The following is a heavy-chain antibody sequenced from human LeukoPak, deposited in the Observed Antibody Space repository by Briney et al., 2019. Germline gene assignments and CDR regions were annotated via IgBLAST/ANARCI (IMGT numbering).Heavy chain of an antibody. Sequence: ASVKVSCKVSGYTLTELSMHWVRQAPGKGLEWMGGFDPEVGETIYAQKFQGRVTITRNTSISTAYMELSSLRSEDTAVYYCARVAYYYDSSGYLDYWGQGTLVTVSS. CDR3: ARVAYYYDSSGYLDY. CDR1: GYTLTELS. D-gene: IGHD3-22*01. V-gene: IGHV1-24*01. J-gene: IGHJ4*02. CDR2: FDPEVGET.